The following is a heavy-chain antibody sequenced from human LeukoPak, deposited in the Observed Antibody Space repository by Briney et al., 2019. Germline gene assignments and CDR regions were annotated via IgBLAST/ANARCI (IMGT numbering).Heavy chain of an antibody. CDR1: GYTFTSYG. D-gene: IGHD5-12*01. CDR2: ISAYNGNT. Sequence: ASVKVSCKASGYTFTSYGISWVRQAPGQGLEWMGWISAYNGNTNYAQKLQGRVTMTTDTSTSTAYMELRSLRSDDTAVYYCARIPRGYSGYDYGYWGQGTLVTVSS. V-gene: IGHV1-18*01. CDR3: ARIPRGYSGYDYGY. J-gene: IGHJ4*02.